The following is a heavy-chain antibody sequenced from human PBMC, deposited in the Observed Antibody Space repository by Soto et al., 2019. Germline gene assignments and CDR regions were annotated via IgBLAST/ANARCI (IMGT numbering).Heavy chain of an antibody. Sequence: VRLLESGGGLVQPGGSLRLSCAASGFTFSSYAMGWVRQAPGKGLEWVSGIDGSGGDKSFADSVKGRFTISRDNSKNMLYLHMYGLRAEDTARYYCAKEIVAAAYAETSPFDFWGQGTLVTVSS. CDR3: AKEIVAAAYAETSPFDF. CDR1: GFTFSSYA. D-gene: IGHD2-15*01. CDR2: IDGSGGDK. J-gene: IGHJ4*02. V-gene: IGHV3-23*01.